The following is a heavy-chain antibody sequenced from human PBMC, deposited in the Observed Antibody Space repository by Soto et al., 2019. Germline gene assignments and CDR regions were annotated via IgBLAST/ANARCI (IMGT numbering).Heavy chain of an antibody. V-gene: IGHV3-30*18. CDR1: GFTFSSYG. D-gene: IGHD4-17*01. Sequence: QVQLVESGGGVVQPGRSLRLSCAASGFTFSSYGMHWVRQAPGKGLEWVAVISYDGNNKYYADSVKGRFTISRDNSKNALYLQMNSLRPEDTAIYYWAKGEGIGYGDYFLFRGGGHWGQGTLVTVSS. CDR2: ISYDGNNK. J-gene: IGHJ4*02. CDR3: AKGEGIGYGDYFLFRGGGH.